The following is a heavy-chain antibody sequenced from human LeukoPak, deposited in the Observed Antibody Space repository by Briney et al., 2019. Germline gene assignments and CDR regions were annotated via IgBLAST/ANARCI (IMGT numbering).Heavy chain of an antibody. V-gene: IGHV4-30-4*08. D-gene: IGHD3-10*01. Sequence: SQTLSLTCTVSGGSISSGDYYWSWIRQPPGKGLEWIGYIYYSGSTYYNPSLKSRVTISVDTSKNQFSLKLSSVTAADTAVYYCASRNSGSYSQLEYWGQGTLVTVSS. J-gene: IGHJ4*02. CDR1: GGSISSGDYY. CDR3: ASRNSGSYSQLEY. CDR2: IYYSGST.